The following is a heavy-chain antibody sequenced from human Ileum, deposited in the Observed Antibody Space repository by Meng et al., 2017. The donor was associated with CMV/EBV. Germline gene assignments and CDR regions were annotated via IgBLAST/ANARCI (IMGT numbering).Heavy chain of an antibody. V-gene: IGHV4-39*01. CDR2: IYNTGTT. J-gene: IGHJ4*02. CDR3: ARLTSQYSRLYSGHWHIFDF. Sequence: GSLRLSCTVSGDSISSNSYYWGWIRRSPGTGLEWIGTIYNTGTTVYNPSLLSRVTISVDTSKNQFSLKLNSVAAADTAVYYCARLTSQYSRLYSGHWHIFDFWGQGALVTVSS. D-gene: IGHD5-12*01. CDR1: GDSISSNSYY.